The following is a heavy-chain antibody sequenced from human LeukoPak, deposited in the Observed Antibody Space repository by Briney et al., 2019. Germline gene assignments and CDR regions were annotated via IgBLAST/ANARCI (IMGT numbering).Heavy chain of an antibody. V-gene: IGHV3-11*01. CDR2: ISSSGSTI. J-gene: IGHJ4*02. Sequence: GGSLRLSCAASGFTFSDYYMSWIRQAPGKGLEWVSYISSSGSTIYYADSVKGRFTISRDNAKNSLYLQMNSLRAEDTAVYYCARDLEGYYDSSGYYPAIDYWGQGTLVTVSS. CDR1: GFTFSDYY. CDR3: ARDLEGYYDSSGYYPAIDY. D-gene: IGHD3-22*01.